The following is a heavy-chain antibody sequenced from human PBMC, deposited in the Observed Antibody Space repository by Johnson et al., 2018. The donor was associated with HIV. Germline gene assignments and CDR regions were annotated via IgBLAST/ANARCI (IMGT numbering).Heavy chain of an antibody. CDR3: ARGSIIMVRGVIGLDI. Sequence: VQLVESGGGLIQPGGSLRLSCAASGFTVTNYHMSWVRQAPGKGLEWVSVVYGGASKYYADPVKGRFTISGDTSKNTLYLQMNSLRAEDTAVYYCARGSIIMVRGVIGLDIWGQGTMVTVSS. J-gene: IGHJ3*02. CDR2: VYGGASK. V-gene: IGHV3-53*01. D-gene: IGHD3-10*01. CDR1: GFTVTNYH.